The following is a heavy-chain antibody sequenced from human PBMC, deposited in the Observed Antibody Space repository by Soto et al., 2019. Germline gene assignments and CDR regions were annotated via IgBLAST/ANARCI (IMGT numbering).Heavy chain of an antibody. D-gene: IGHD1-7*01. V-gene: IGHV1-69*13. CDR1: GGTFSSYA. CDR2: IIPIFGTA. Sequence: SVKVSCKASGGTFSSYAISWVRQAPGQGLEWMGGIIPIFGTANYAQKFQGRVTITADESTSTAYMELSSLRSEDTAVYYCARRITGTTGYYYYYYGMDVWGQGTTVTVSS. J-gene: IGHJ6*02. CDR3: ARRITGTTGYYYYYYGMDV.